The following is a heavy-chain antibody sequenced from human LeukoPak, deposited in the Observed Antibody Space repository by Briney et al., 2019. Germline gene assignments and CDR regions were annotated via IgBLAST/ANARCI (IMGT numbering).Heavy chain of an antibody. CDR3: ASTDPMHDYGDYFPFDY. D-gene: IGHD4-17*01. Sequence: ASVNVSRKASGGTFSSYTISGVRQAPGQGLEWMGRSIPILGIANYAQKFQGRVTITADKSTSTAYMELSSLRSEDTAVYYCASTDPMHDYGDYFPFDYWGQGTLVTVSS. J-gene: IGHJ4*02. CDR1: GGTFSSYT. V-gene: IGHV1-69*02. CDR2: SIPILGIA.